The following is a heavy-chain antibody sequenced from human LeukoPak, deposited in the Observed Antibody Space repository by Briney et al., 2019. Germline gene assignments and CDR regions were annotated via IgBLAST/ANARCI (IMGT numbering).Heavy chain of an antibody. CDR2: FDPEDGET. CDR1: GYTLTELS. J-gene: IGHJ4*02. V-gene: IGHV1-24*01. Sequence: ASVKVSCKVSGYTLTELSMHWVRQAPGKGLEWMGGFDPEDGETIYAQKFQGRVTMTGDTSTDTAYMELSSLRSEDTAVYYCATAPGRWLQFRFHYWGQGTLVTVSS. CDR3: ATAPGRWLQFRFHY. D-gene: IGHD5-24*01.